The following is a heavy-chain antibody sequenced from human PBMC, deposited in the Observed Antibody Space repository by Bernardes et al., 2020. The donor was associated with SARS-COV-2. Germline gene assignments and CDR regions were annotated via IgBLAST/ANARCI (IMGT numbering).Heavy chain of an antibody. CDR1: GFTFSSYA. CDR3: AACGGDCYPPRFDY. V-gene: IGHV3-30-3*01. J-gene: IGHJ4*02. CDR2: ISYDGSNK. D-gene: IGHD2-21*02. Sequence: GGSLRLSCAASGFTFSSYAMHWVRQAPGKGLEWVAAISYDGSNKYYADSVKGRFTISRDNSKNTLYLQMNSLRAEDTAVYYCAACGGDCYPPRFDYWGQGTLVTVSS.